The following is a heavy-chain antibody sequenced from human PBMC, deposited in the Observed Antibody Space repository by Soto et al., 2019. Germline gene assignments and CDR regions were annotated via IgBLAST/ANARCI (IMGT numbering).Heavy chain of an antibody. Sequence: PSETLSLTCNVTGDSIKTHYWSWIRQAPGKGLEWIGYIYYSGSTLYNPSLKRRVTISGDTAKNQFSLRLTSLTDADTAVYYCASGWQAEYDYRGQGNLVTVAS. CDR3: ASGWQAEYDY. V-gene: IGHV4-59*11. CDR2: IYYSGST. D-gene: IGHD2-2*03. CDR1: GDSIKTHY. J-gene: IGHJ4*02.